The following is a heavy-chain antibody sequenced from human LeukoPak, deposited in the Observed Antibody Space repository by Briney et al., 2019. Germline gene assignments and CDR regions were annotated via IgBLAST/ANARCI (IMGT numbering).Heavy chain of an antibody. V-gene: IGHV3-23*01. D-gene: IGHD5-18*01. CDR3: AKDRARGYSYGGPLDY. CDR2: ISGSGGRT. Sequence: GGSLRLSCAASGFTFSSSAMSWVRQAPGKGLEWVPGISGSGGRTYYADSVKGRFTISRDNSKNTLDLQMNSLRAEDTAVYYCAKDRARGYSYGGPLDYWGQGTLVTVSS. CDR1: GFTFSSSA. J-gene: IGHJ4*02.